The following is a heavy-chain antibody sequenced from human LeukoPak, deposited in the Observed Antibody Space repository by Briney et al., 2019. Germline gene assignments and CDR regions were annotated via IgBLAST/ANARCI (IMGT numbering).Heavy chain of an antibody. J-gene: IGHJ6*02. CDR1: GGSISGYY. V-gene: IGHV4-59*08. CDR2: IYYSGSS. D-gene: IGHD1-26*01. Sequence: SETLSLTCTVSGGSISGYYWSWIRQPPGKGLEWIGYIYYSGSSNYNPSLKSRVTISVDTSKNQFSLELSSVTAAETAVYYCARQGGMVASGYYYYGMDVWGQGTTVTVSS. CDR3: ARQGGMVASGYYYYGMDV.